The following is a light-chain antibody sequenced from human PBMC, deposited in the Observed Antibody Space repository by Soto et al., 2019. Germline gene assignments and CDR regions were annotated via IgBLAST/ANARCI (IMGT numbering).Light chain of an antibody. Sequence: DLQMTQSPSSLSASVGDRVTITCRASQSIGRFLNWHQQKPGKPPNVLINVASTLRSGVPSRFSGSGSGTDFNLTINSLQPEDFATYFCQQSFTTPLTFGGGTKVEIK. CDR2: VAS. CDR1: QSIGRF. J-gene: IGKJ4*01. V-gene: IGKV1-39*01. CDR3: QQSFTTPLT.